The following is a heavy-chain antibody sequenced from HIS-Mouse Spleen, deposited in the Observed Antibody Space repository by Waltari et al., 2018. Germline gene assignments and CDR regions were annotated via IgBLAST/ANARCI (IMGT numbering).Heavy chain of an antibody. Sequence: QVQLQQSGPGLGKPSQTLSLTCAISGHRLSSNSASWHWTRHSPSRGLEWLGRTYYRSKWYNDYAVSVKSRITINPDTSKNQFSLQLNSVTPEDTAVYYCARVTGDDAFDIWGQGTMVTVSS. CDR2: TYYRSKWYN. D-gene: IGHD7-27*01. CDR1: GHRLSSNSAS. CDR3: ARVTGDDAFDI. J-gene: IGHJ3*02. V-gene: IGHV6-1*01.